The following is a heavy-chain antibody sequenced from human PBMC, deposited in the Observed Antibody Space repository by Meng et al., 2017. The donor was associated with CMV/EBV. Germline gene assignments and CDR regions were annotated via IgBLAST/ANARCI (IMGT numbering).Heavy chain of an antibody. Sequence: LAPPCSVACGYTRSGIYWWGRIPQHAGKGLERIRSIYYNRSTYYNPYLKIRVTISVDTSKDQLSLKLSSVTAADTAAYYCVTWLWFGELSGYYFDYWGQGTLVTVSS. CDR3: VTWLWFGELSGYYFDY. CDR2: IYYNRST. J-gene: IGHJ4*02. CDR1: CGYTRSGIYW. D-gene: IGHD3-10*01. V-gene: IGHV4-39*07.